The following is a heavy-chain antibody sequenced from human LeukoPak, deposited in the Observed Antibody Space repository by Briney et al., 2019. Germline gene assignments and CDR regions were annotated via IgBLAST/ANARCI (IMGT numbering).Heavy chain of an antibody. CDR1: GYSFTTYW. CDR3: ARNGAAGTPNRFFNWFDP. D-gene: IGHD6-13*01. Sequence: GESLKISCKGSGYSFTTYWIAWVRQMPGKGLEWMGLIYPGNSDTRYSPSFQGQVTISADKSIDTAYLQWSSLQASDTAIYYCARNGAAGTPNRFFNWFDPWGREAWSPSPQ. J-gene: IGHJ5*02. V-gene: IGHV5-51*01. CDR2: IYPGNSDT.